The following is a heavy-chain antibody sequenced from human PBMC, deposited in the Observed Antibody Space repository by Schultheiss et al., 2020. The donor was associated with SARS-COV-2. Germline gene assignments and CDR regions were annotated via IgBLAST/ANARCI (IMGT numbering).Heavy chain of an antibody. D-gene: IGHD3-16*01. J-gene: IGHJ5*02. V-gene: IGHV3-30-3*01. CDR2: ISYDGSNK. CDR1: GFTFSSYA. Sequence: GGSLRLSCAASGFTFSSYAMHWVRQAPGKGLEWVAVISYDGSNKYYADSVKGRFTISRDNSKNTLYLQMNSLRAEDTAVYYCTRGPNYVRFDPWGQGTLVTVSS. CDR3: TRGPNYVRFDP.